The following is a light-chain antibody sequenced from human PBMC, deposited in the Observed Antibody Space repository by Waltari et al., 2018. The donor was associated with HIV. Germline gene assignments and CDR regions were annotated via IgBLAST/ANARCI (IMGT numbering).Light chain of an antibody. CDR1: SSNIGAGYD. Sequence: QSVLTPPPSVSGAPGQRVTISCTGSSSNIGAGYDVNWYQQLPGTAPKLLIYNNSNRPPGVPDRCSGSKSGTSASLAITGLQAEDEADYYCQSYDSSLSGSDVFGTGTKVTVL. CDR2: NNS. CDR3: QSYDSSLSGSDV. J-gene: IGLJ1*01. V-gene: IGLV1-40*01.